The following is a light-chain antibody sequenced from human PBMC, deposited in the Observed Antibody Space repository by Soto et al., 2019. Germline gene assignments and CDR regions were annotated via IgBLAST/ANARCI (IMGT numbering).Light chain of an antibody. CDR1: NSNLGAGYD. CDR3: QAYDYSLTAFV. CDR2: GNR. V-gene: IGLV1-40*01. J-gene: IGLJ3*02. Sequence: QLVLTQPPSVSGAPGQRVPISCTGNNSNLGAGYDVHWYQQLPGAASKLVIFGNRNRPSGVPERFSGSKSGTSASLAITGLQAEDEADYYCQAYDYSLTAFVFGGGTKLTVL.